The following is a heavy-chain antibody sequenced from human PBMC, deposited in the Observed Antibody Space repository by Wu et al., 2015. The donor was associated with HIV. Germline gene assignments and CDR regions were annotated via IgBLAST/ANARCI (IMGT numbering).Heavy chain of an antibody. D-gene: IGHD5-24*01. Sequence: QVQLQESGPGLVKPSETLSLTRTVTGGSISGYYWAWIRQPPGKGLEWIGYIYYTGSTKYNSSLKSRVTISVDTSKNHFSLKLNSATAADTAVYYCVRHRDGRSDLDWGLGTLVTVSS. CDR3: VRHRDGRSDLD. J-gene: IGHJ4*02. V-gene: IGHV4-59*01. CDR2: IYYTGST. CDR1: GGSISGYY.